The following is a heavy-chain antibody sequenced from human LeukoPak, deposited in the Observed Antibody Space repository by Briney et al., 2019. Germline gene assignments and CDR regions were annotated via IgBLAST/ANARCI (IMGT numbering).Heavy chain of an antibody. CDR2: FDPEDGET. J-gene: IGHJ5*02. V-gene: IGHV1-24*01. CDR1: GYTLPELS. CDR3: ARFLPQKWELPGNWFDP. Sequence: GASVKVSCKVSGYTLPELSMHWVRQAPGKGLEWMGGFDPEDGETIYAQKFQGRVTMTTDTSTSTAYMDLRSLRSDDTAVYYCARFLPQKWELPGNWFDPWGQGTLVTVSS. D-gene: IGHD1-26*01.